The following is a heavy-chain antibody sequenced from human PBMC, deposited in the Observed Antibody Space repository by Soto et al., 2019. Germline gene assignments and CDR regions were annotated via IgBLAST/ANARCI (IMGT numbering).Heavy chain of an antibody. V-gene: IGHV3-30*18. CDR2: ISYDGSNK. D-gene: IGHD2-15*01. CDR3: AKDFPRYCSGGSCYYYYYGMDV. J-gene: IGHJ6*02. Sequence: PGGSLRLSCAASGFTFSSYGMHWVRQAPGKGLEWVAVISYDGSNKYYADSVKGRFTISRDNSKNTLYLQMNSLRAEDTAVYYCAKDFPRYCSGGSCYYYYYGMDVRGQGTTVTVSS. CDR1: GFTFSSYG.